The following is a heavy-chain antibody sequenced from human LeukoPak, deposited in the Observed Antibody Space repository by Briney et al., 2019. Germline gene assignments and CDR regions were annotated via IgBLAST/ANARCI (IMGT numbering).Heavy chain of an antibody. J-gene: IGHJ3*02. D-gene: IGHD3-10*01. V-gene: IGHV4-34*03. Sequence: PSETLSLTCAVYGGSFSGYYWSWIRQPPGKGLERIGEINHSGSTNYNPSLKSRVTISVDTSKNQFSLKVISVTAADTAAYYCTKSDGYGLIRICGRGTMVTVSS. CDR3: TKSDGYGLIRI. CDR2: INHSGST. CDR1: GGSFSGYY.